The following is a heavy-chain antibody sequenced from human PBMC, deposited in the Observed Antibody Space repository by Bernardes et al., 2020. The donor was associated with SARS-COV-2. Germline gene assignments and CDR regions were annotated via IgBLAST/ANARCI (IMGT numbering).Heavy chain of an antibody. J-gene: IGHJ4*02. CDR3: ATAESDY. V-gene: IGHV3-74*01. Sequence: GGSLSLSCAGSGFTFSSNWMHWVRQAPGKGLVWVSRINSDGSYINYADSVKGRFTISRDNARHTLFLQMNNLRAEDTAVYYCATAESDYWGQGTLVTVSS. CDR2: INSDGSYI. CDR1: GFTFSSNW.